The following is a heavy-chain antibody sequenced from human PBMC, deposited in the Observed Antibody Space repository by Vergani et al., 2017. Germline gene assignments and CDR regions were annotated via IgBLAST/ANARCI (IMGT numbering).Heavy chain of an antibody. CDR3: ARHGGSGNFYHLFDS. D-gene: IGHD3-10*01. J-gene: IGHJ4*02. Sequence: QVQLQESGPGLVKPSETLSLICDVFDFISNGHYWGWIRQSPEKGLEWIGSFHHTGMTYNNPSLKSRVTISVDTSKNLISLKLNSVTAADTALYYCARHGGSGNFYHLFDSWGQGTLVTVSS. V-gene: IGHV4-38-2*01. CDR1: DFISNGHY. CDR2: FHHTGMT.